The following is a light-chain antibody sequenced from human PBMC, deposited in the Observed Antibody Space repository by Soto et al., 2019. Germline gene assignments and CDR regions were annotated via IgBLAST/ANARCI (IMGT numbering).Light chain of an antibody. V-gene: IGLV2-14*03. CDR3: GSYTSSNTRV. CDR2: DVT. CDR1: SSDVGGYNY. Sequence: QSALTQPASVSGSPGQSITISCTGTSSDVGGYNYVSWYQQQPGKAPKLMIYDVTNRPSEVSDRFYGSEPGNPASLPSSGRDVEDDGADSCGSYTSSNTRVFGGGAALTVL. J-gene: IGLJ3*02.